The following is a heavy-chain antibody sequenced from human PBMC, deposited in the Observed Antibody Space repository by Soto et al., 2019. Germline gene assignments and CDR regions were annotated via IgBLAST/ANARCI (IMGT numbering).Heavy chain of an antibody. J-gene: IGHJ3*02. CDR3: ARAALWFGESDAFDI. V-gene: IGHV1-2*04. CDR2: INPNSGGT. CDR1: GYTFTGYY. D-gene: IGHD3-10*01. Sequence: QVQLVQSGAEVKKPGASVKVSCKASGYTFTGYYMHWVRQAPGQGLEWMGWINPNSGGTNYAQKFQGWVTMTRDTSISTAYMELSRLRSDDTAVYYCARAALWFGESDAFDIWGQGTMVTVSS.